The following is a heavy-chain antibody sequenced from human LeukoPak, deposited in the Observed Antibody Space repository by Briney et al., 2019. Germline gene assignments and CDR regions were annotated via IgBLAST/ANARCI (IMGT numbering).Heavy chain of an antibody. V-gene: IGHV3-30*02. Sequence: GGSLRLSCAASGFTFSSHGMHWVREAPGKGLEWVTFISYDGSNKDYADSVKGRFTISRDNSKNTLYLRVDSLRPEDTAVYYCARGGAAGIYGMDVWGQGAIMTVTS. CDR3: ARGGAAGIYGMDV. CDR2: ISYDGSNK. J-gene: IGHJ6*02. CDR1: GFTFSSHG. D-gene: IGHD6-13*01.